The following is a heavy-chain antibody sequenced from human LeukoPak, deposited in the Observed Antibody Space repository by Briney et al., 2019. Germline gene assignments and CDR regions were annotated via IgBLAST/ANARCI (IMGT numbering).Heavy chain of an antibody. V-gene: IGHV3-21*01. CDR3: ARNRGDPSYFDY. D-gene: IGHD4-17*01. CDR2: ISTSSSYI. J-gene: IGHJ4*01. CDR1: GFTFNGYS. Sequence: PGGSLRLSCTASGFTFNGYSMNWVRQAPGKGLEWVSSISTSSSYIYYADSVKGRFTISRNNPKNSLYLQMNSLRAEDTAVYYCARNRGDPSYFDYWGHGTLVTVSS.